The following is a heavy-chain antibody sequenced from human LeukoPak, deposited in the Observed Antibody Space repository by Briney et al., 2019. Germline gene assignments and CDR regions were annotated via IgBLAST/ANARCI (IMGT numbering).Heavy chain of an antibody. Sequence: PGGSLRLSCAASGFPFSTYAMSWVRQAPGKGLEWVSAISGNGVSTYYADSVKGRFTISRDNSKNTLYLQMNSLRAEDTAVYYCAKDRWSGYSYGYSYFDYWGQGTLVTVSS. CDR2: ISGNGVST. J-gene: IGHJ4*02. V-gene: IGHV3-23*01. D-gene: IGHD5-18*01. CDR1: GFPFSTYA. CDR3: AKDRWSGYSYGYSYFDY.